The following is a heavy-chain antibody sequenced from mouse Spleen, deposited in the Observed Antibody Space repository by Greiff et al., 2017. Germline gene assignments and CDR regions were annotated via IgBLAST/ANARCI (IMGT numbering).Heavy chain of an antibody. V-gene: IGHV1-80*01. CDR3: ARDYRYDEGYAMDY. D-gene: IGHD2-14*01. J-gene: IGHJ4*01. CDR1: GYAFSSYW. CDR2: IYPGDGDT. Sequence: VKLMESGAELVKPGASVKISCKASGYAFSSYWMNWVKQRPGKGLEWIGQIYPGDGDTNYNGKFKGKATLTADKSSSTAYMQLSSLTSEDSAVYFCARDYRYDEGYAMDYWGQGTSVTVSS.